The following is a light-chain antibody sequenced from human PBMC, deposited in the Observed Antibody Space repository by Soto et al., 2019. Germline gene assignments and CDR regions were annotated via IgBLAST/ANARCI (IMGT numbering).Light chain of an antibody. CDR3: QHYNSYSEA. CDR2: KAS. V-gene: IGKV1-5*03. Sequence: VGGRGTITCRASQTISSWLAWYQQKPGKAPKLLIYKASTLKSGVPSRFSGSGSGTEFTLTISSLQPDDFATYYCQHYNSYSEAFGQGTKVDIK. J-gene: IGKJ1*01. CDR1: QTISSW.